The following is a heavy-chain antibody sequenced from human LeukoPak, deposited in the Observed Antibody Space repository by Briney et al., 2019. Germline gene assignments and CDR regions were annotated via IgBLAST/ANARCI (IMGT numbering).Heavy chain of an antibody. D-gene: IGHD3-10*01. CDR3: ARLELRAPYNYYGAGNFDN. Sequence: GGSLRLSCAASGFTFSSYWMSWVRQAPGKGLEWVANMKQDGSEKYYVDSVKGRFTISRDNAKNSLHLQMNSLRAEDTAVYYCARLELRAPYNYYGAGNFDNWGQGTLVTVSS. J-gene: IGHJ4*02. V-gene: IGHV3-7*03. CDR2: MKQDGSEK. CDR1: GFTFSSYW.